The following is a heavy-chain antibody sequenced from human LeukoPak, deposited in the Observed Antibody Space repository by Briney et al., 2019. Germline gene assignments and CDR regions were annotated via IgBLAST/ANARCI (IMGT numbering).Heavy chain of an antibody. D-gene: IGHD5-18*01. CDR1: GGSFSGYY. Sequence: SETMSLTCAVYGGSFSGYYWSWIRQPPGKGLEWIGEINHSGSTNYNPSLKSRVTISVDTSKNQFSLKLSSVTAADTAVYYCARGKGSYGYVSKRGAKYFDYWGQGTLVTVSS. CDR2: INHSGST. CDR3: ARGKGSYGYVSKRGAKYFDY. V-gene: IGHV4-34*01. J-gene: IGHJ4*02.